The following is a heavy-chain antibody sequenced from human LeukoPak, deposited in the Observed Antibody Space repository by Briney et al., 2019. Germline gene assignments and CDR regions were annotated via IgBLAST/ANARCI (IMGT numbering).Heavy chain of an antibody. V-gene: IGHV4-39*07. CDR3: ARGGAVAGPYYYYYMDV. Sequence: PSETLSLTCSVSGDSISLSFYYWGWIRQPPGKALEWIGSVYYSGTTSYNPSLKSRVTISVDMSKNHFSLRLRSVTAADTAMYYCARGGAVAGPYYYYYMDVWGKGTTVTVSS. CDR2: VYYSGTT. CDR1: GDSISLSFYY. D-gene: IGHD6-19*01. J-gene: IGHJ6*03.